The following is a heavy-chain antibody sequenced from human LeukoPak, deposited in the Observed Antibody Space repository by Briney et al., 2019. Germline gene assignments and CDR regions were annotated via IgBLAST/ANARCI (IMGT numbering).Heavy chain of an antibody. Sequence: PSETLSLTCTVSGGSISSSGSYWTCLRQHPGQGLESTAFVYYSGTTYYNPSLRSRITISVDTSKNQFSLTLSYVTAADTDVYYCAKYYHVSSGYYNWLDPWGQGTLVTVSS. CDR3: AKYYHVSSGYYNWLDP. J-gene: IGHJ5*02. CDR2: VYYSGTT. V-gene: IGHV4-31*03. D-gene: IGHD3-22*01. CDR1: GGSISSSGSY.